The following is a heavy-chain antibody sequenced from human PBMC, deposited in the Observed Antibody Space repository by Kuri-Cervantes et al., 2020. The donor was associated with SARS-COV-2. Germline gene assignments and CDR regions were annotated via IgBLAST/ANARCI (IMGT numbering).Heavy chain of an antibody. V-gene: IGHV1-69*13. CDR1: GYTFTSYA. CDR2: IIPIFGTA. Sequence: LVKVSCKASGYTFTSYAMHWVRQAPGQGLEWMGGIIPIFGTANYAQKFQGRVTITADESTSTAYMELSSLRSEDTAVYYCARNLVVPAAPYYYYYYMDVWGKGTTVTVSS. D-gene: IGHD2-2*01. CDR3: ARNLVVPAAPYYYYYYMDV. J-gene: IGHJ6*03.